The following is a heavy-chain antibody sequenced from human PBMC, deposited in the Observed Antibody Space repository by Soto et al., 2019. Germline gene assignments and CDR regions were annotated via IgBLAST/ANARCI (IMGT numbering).Heavy chain of an antibody. D-gene: IGHD5-18*01. J-gene: IGHJ4*02. V-gene: IGHV1-24*01. Sequence: QVQLVQSGAEVKKPGASVKVSCEVSGYTRTELSMDRVRQAPGKGLEWMGGFDPEDGETIYAQKFQGRVTMTEDTSTDTAYMELSSLRSEDTAVYYCATGRRDGYSPTFDYWGQGTLVTVSS. CDR1: GYTRTELS. CDR3: ATGRRDGYSPTFDY. CDR2: FDPEDGET.